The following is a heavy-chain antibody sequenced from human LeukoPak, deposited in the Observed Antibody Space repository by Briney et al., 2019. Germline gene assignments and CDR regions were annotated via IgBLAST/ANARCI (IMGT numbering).Heavy chain of an antibody. D-gene: IGHD1-26*01. J-gene: IGHJ4*02. CDR2: IYSGGRT. CDR3: ARESGGYYGVTLDY. Sequence: GGSLRLSCAASGFTVSSNYMSWVRQAPGKGLEWVSVIYSGGRTEYADSVKGRFTISRDNSKNTLYLQMNSLRAEDTAVYYYARESGGYYGVTLDYWGQGTLVTVSS. V-gene: IGHV3-66*01. CDR1: GFTVSSNY.